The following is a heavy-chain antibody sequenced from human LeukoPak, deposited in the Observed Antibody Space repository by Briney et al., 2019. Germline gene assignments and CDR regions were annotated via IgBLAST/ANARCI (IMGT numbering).Heavy chain of an antibody. V-gene: IGHV5-51*01. D-gene: IGHD2-21*01. J-gene: IGHJ4*02. CDR3: ARNSQDGEDY. CDR2: IYPSDSDT. CDR1: GSHFTTYW. Sequence: GGALKISWEGSGSHFTTYWIGWVRQMPGKGLEGMGIIYPSDSDTRYSPSFQGQVTISADKSTNTAYLQWSSLKASDTAMYYCARNSQDGEDYWGQGTLVTVSS.